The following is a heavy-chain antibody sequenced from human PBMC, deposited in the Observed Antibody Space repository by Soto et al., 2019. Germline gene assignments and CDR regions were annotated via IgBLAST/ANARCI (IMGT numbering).Heavy chain of an antibody. CDR3: ARESTTTNYTYYGMDV. V-gene: IGHV4-59*01. J-gene: IGHJ6*02. D-gene: IGHD4-17*01. CDR2: IYYSGST. Sequence: SETLSLTGTVSGGSISSYYGSWIRQPPGKGVEWIGYIYYSGSTNYNPSLKSRVTISVDTSKNQFSLKLSSVTAADTAVYYCARESTTTNYTYYGMDVWGQGTKVTVSS. CDR1: GGSISSYY.